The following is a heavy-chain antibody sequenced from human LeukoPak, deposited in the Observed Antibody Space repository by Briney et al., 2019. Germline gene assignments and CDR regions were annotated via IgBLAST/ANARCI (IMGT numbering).Heavy chain of an antibody. CDR3: AKGGSPGRFWDY. CDR2: IDRSGTDP. CDR1: GFTFNNYP. Sequence: TGGSLRLSCAASGFTFNNYPMIWVRQAPEKGLEWVSGIDRSGTDPYYADPVKGRFTISRDNSKNTLYLQMSSLRAEDTALYYCAKGGSPGRFWDYWGQGILVTVSS. J-gene: IGHJ4*02. D-gene: IGHD3-16*01. V-gene: IGHV3-23*01.